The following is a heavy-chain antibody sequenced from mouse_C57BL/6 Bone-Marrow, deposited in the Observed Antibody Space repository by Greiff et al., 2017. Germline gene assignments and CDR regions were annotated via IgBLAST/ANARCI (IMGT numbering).Heavy chain of an antibody. Sequence: EVKLMESGPELVKPGASVKISCKASGYTFTDYYMNWVKQSHGKSLEWIGDINPNNGGTSYNQKFKGKATLTVDKSSSTAYMELRSLTSEDSAVYYCARSEYYGSSLDYWGQGTTLTVSS. J-gene: IGHJ2*01. V-gene: IGHV1-26*01. CDR1: GYTFTDYY. CDR3: ARSEYYGSSLDY. D-gene: IGHD1-1*01. CDR2: INPNNGGT.